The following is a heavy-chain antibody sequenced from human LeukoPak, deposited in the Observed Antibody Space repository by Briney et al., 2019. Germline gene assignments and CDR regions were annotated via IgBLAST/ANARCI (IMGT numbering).Heavy chain of an antibody. CDR3: AKGSGSYFYYYMDV. V-gene: IGHV3-33*03. CDR1: GFTFSSYG. CDR2: IWYDGSNK. D-gene: IGHD3-10*01. J-gene: IGHJ6*03. Sequence: PGGSLRLSCAASGFTFSSYGMHWVRQAPGKGLEWVAVIWYDGSNKYYADSVKGRFTISRDNAKNSLYLQMNSLRAEDMALYYCAKGSGSYFYYYMDVWGKGTTVTVSS.